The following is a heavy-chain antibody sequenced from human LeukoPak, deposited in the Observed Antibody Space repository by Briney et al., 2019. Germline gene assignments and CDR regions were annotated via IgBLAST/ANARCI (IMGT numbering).Heavy chain of an antibody. J-gene: IGHJ6*02. CDR1: GVSFSGYY. CDR3: ARGAKYCSSTSCYYYYYGMDV. D-gene: IGHD2-2*01. CDR2: INHSGST. V-gene: IGHV4-34*01. Sequence: SETLSLTCAVYGVSFSGYYWSWIRQPPGKGLEWIGEINHSGSTNYNPSLKSRVTISVDTSKNQFSLKLSSVTAADTAVYYCARGAKYCSSTSCYYYYYGMDVWGQGTTVTVSS.